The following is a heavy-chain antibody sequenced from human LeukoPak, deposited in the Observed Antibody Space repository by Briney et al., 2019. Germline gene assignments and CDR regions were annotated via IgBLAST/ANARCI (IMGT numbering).Heavy chain of an antibody. V-gene: IGHV3-49*04. CDR2: IRSKAYGGTT. CDR1: GFIFGDHA. J-gene: IGHJ6*02. CDR3: ARGPILLWLHNGMDV. D-gene: IGHD4-23*01. Sequence: PGGSLRLPCTGSGFIFGDHAMAWVRQAPGKGLEWVGFIRSKAYGGTTEDAASVKGRFTISRDDSRGIAYLEMNSLKTEDTAVYYCARGPILLWLHNGMDVWGQGTTVTVSS.